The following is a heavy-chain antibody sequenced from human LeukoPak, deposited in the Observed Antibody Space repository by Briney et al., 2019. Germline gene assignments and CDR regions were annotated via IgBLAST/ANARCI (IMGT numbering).Heavy chain of an antibody. CDR1: GDSVSSGSYY. D-gene: IGHD3-10*01. CDR2: IYYSGST. CDR3: ARGPYYYGSTDI. V-gene: IGHV4-61*01. Sequence: KPSETLSLTCTVSGDSVSSGSYYWSWIRQPPGKGLEWIGYIYYSGSTNYSPSLKSRVTISVDTSKNQFSQKLSSVTAADTAVYYCARGPYYYGSTDIWGQGTMVTVSS. J-gene: IGHJ3*02.